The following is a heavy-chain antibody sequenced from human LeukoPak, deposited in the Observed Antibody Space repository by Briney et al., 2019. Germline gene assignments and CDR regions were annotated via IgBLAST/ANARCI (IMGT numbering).Heavy chain of an antibody. V-gene: IGHV3-48*04. CDR1: GFTFSSYS. CDR3: AREGITIFGVVTHLDY. CDR2: ISSSSSTI. Sequence: GGSLRLSCAASGFTFSSYSMNWVRQAPGKGREWVSYISSSSSTIYYADSAKGRFTISRDNAKNSLYLQMNSLRAEDTAVYYCAREGITIFGVVTHLDYWGQGTLVTVSS. D-gene: IGHD3-3*01. J-gene: IGHJ4*02.